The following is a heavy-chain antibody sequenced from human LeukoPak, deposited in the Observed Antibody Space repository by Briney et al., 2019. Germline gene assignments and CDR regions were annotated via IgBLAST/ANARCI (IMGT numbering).Heavy chain of an antibody. CDR3: AKGSREWELLDAFDI. J-gene: IGHJ3*02. CDR2: ISGSGART. CDR1: GFTFSSYG. D-gene: IGHD1-26*01. V-gene: IGHV3-23*01. Sequence: GGSLRLSCAASGFTFSSYGTTWVRQAPGKGLDWVSGISGSGARTDYADSMKGRFTISRDNAKNTLYLQMNSLRAEDTAVYYCAKGSREWELLDAFDIWGQGTMVTVSS.